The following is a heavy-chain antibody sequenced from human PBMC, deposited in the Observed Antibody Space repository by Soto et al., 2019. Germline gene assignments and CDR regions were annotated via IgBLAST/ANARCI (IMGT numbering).Heavy chain of an antibody. CDR2: INSGGCST. CDR1: GYTFTSYY. D-gene: IGHD2-21*01. CDR3: AGGNCGGDCYFDY. J-gene: IGHJ4*02. V-gene: IGHV1-46*01. Sequence: QVQLVQSGAEVKKPGASVKVSCKASGYTFTSYYIHWVRQAPGQGLEWVGAINSGGCSTNYAQRFQCRLTMNRDTSTGTVYMELTTLRSEDTAVYYCAGGNCGGDCYFDYWGQGTLVTVSS.